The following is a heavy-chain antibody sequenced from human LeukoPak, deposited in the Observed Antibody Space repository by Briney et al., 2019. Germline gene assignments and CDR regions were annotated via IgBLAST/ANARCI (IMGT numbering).Heavy chain of an antibody. CDR1: GFTFSSYA. J-gene: IGHJ4*02. V-gene: IGHV3-23*01. D-gene: IGHD6-13*01. CDR2: ISGSGGST. CDR3: AKFGTAGPHFDY. Sequence: PGGSLRLSCAVYGFTFSSYAMSWVRQAPGKGLEWVSAISGSGGSTYYADSVRGRFTISRDNSKNTLYLQMNSLRAEDTAVYYCAKFGTAGPHFDYWGQGTLVTVSS.